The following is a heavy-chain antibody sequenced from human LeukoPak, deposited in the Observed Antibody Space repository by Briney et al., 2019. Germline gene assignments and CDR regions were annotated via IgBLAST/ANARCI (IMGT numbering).Heavy chain of an antibody. CDR2: IYPGDSDT. Sequence: GESLKISCKGSGYSFTNYWIGWVRQMPGKGLECMGIIYPGDSDTTYSPSFQGQVTISADKSISTAYLQWSSLKASDTAMYYCARHGRSISYNWFDPWGQGTLVTVSS. CDR3: ARHGRSISYNWFDP. D-gene: IGHD2/OR15-2a*01. V-gene: IGHV5-51*01. CDR1: GYSFTNYW. J-gene: IGHJ5*02.